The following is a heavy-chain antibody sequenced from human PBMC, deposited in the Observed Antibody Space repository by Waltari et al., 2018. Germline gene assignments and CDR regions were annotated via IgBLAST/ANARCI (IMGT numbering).Heavy chain of an antibody. CDR3: AAFYSSGWYHFNLDDQPFDY. CDR1: GGTFSSYA. Sequence: QVQLVQSGAEVKKPGSSVKVSCKASGGTFSSYAISWVRQAPGQGLEWMGGIIPIFGTANYAQKFQGRVTITADESTSTAYMELSSLRSEDTAVYYCAAFYSSGWYHFNLDDQPFDYWGQGTLVTVSS. D-gene: IGHD6-19*01. CDR2: IIPIFGTA. J-gene: IGHJ4*02. V-gene: IGHV1-69*01.